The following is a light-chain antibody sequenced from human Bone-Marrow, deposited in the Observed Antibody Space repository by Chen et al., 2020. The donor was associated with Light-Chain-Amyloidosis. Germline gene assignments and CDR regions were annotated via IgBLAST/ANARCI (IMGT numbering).Light chain of an antibody. CDR3: SSYTGSSTYV. CDR1: SSDVGGYKY. CDR2: EVS. Sequence: QSALTQPASVSGSPGQSITISCTGTSSDVGGYKYVHWYQQHPGKAPKLTIYEVSNRPSGISNRFSGSKSGNTASLTISGLQAEDEADYYCSSYTGSSTYVFGTGTKVTVL. V-gene: IGLV2-14*01. J-gene: IGLJ1*01.